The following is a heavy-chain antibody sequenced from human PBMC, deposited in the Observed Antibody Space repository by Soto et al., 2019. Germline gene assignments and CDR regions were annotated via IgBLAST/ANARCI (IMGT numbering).Heavy chain of an antibody. Sequence: GGSLRLSCAASGFTFSSYAMSWVRQAPGKGLEWVSAISGSGGSTYYADSVKGRFTISRDNSKNTLYLQMNSLRAEDTAVYYCAKDLREYSSGWFPFDYWGQGTLVTVSS. CDR1: GFTFSSYA. CDR2: ISGSGGST. D-gene: IGHD6-19*01. CDR3: AKDLREYSSGWFPFDY. V-gene: IGHV3-23*01. J-gene: IGHJ4*02.